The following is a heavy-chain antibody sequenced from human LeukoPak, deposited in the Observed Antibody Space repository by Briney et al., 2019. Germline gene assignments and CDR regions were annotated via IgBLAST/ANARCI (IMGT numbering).Heavy chain of an antibody. CDR3: ARDSEPTPFDY. D-gene: IGHD1-26*01. Sequence: GGSLRLSCAASGFTFSSSAMSWVRQAPGKGLEWVSAISNNGGYTYYADSVQGRFTISRDNSKSTLCLQMNSLRAEDTAVYYCARDSEPTPFDYWGQGTLVTVSS. J-gene: IGHJ4*02. V-gene: IGHV3-23*01. CDR2: ISNNGGYT. CDR1: GFTFSSSA.